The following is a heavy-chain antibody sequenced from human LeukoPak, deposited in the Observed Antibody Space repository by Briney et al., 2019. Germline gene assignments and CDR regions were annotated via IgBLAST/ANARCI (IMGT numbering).Heavy chain of an antibody. CDR1: GGTFSSYA. CDR2: IIPILGIA. Sequence: GSSVKVSCKASGGTFSSYAISWVRQAPGQGLEWMGRIIPILGIANYARKFQGRVTITADKSTSTAYMELSSLRSEDTAVYYCARERGIMIVVTEGFDYWGQGTLVTVSS. D-gene: IGHD3-22*01. V-gene: IGHV1-69*04. J-gene: IGHJ4*02. CDR3: ARERGIMIVVTEGFDY.